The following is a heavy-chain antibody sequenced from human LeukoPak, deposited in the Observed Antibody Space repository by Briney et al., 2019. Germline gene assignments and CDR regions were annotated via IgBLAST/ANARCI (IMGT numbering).Heavy chain of an antibody. J-gene: IGHJ3*02. Sequence: GGSLRLSCAASGFPFNSYVMTWVRQAPGKGLEWVSVISSSGGLTYHADSVKGRFTVSRDNSKNTLYLQMNSLRAEDTAVYSCAKGYYDYIWGSYRSDAFDIWGQGTMVTVSS. CDR1: GFPFNSYV. V-gene: IGHV3-23*01. CDR2: ISSSGGLT. CDR3: AKGYYDYIWGSYRSDAFDI. D-gene: IGHD3-16*02.